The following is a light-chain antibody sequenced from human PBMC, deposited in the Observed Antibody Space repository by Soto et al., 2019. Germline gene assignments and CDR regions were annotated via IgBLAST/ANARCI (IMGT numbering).Light chain of an antibody. V-gene: IGLV2-8*01. CDR3: KSYAGSNTYV. CDR2: EVV. Sequence: QSDLTQPPSASGSPGQSVTISCTGTKNDIGVYDFVSWYQHHPGKAPRLIIYEVVQRPSGVPDRFSGSKSGNTASLTVSGLQAADEADYFCKSYAGSNTYVFGSGTKVTVX. CDR1: KNDIGVYDF. J-gene: IGLJ1*01.